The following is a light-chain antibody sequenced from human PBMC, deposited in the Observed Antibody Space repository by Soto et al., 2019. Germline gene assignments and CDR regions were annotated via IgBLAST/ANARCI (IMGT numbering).Light chain of an antibody. Sequence: QAVVTQPPSVSAAPGQKVTISCSGSTSNIGSNYVSWYQHLPGTAPRLLIYENNKRPSGIPDRFSGSKSGTSATLGITGLQTGDEADYYCGTWDNSLSAGVFGGGTKLTVL. CDR1: TSNIGSNY. CDR3: GTWDNSLSAGV. CDR2: ENN. J-gene: IGLJ3*02. V-gene: IGLV1-51*02.